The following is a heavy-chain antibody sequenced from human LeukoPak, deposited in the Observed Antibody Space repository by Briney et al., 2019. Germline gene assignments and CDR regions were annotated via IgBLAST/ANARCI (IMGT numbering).Heavy chain of an antibody. Sequence: ASETLSLTCTVSGGSISSSSFYWGWIRQPPGKGLEWIGYIYYSGSTNYNPSLKGRVTISVDTSKNQFSLKLSSVTAADTAVYYCARDGWRSTYYDFWSGDYYYYGMDVWGQGTTVTVSS. J-gene: IGHJ6*02. CDR2: IYYSGST. V-gene: IGHV4-61*01. CDR1: GGSISSSSFY. D-gene: IGHD3-3*01. CDR3: ARDGWRSTYYDFWSGDYYYYGMDV.